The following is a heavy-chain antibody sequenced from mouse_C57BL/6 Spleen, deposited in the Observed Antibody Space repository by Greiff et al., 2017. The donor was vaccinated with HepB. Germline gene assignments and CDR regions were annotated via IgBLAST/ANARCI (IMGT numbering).Heavy chain of an antibody. D-gene: IGHD2-2*01. CDR1: GFTFSSYA. Sequence: EVKLMESGGGLVKPGGSLKLSCAASGFTFSSYAMSWVRQTPEKRLEWVATISDGGSYTYYPDNVKGRFTISRDNAKNNLYLQMSHLKSEDTAMYYCARDQLWLRLNWYFDVWGTGTTVTVSS. J-gene: IGHJ1*03. CDR3: ARDQLWLRLNWYFDV. V-gene: IGHV5-4*01. CDR2: ISDGGSYT.